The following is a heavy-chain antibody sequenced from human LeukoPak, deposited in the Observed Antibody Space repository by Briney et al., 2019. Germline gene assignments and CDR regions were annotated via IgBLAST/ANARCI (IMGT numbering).Heavy chain of an antibody. J-gene: IGHJ4*02. V-gene: IGHV4-39*01. Sequence: PSETLSLTCTVSGGSISSSFYYWGWIRQPPGKGLEWIGSIYSSGSTYYNPSLKSRVTISVDTSKNQFSLKLSSVTAADTAVYYCASNKRGYSYGPRFDYWGQGTLVTVSS. CDR2: IYSSGST. CDR1: GGSISSSFYY. D-gene: IGHD5-18*01. CDR3: ASNKRGYSYGPRFDY.